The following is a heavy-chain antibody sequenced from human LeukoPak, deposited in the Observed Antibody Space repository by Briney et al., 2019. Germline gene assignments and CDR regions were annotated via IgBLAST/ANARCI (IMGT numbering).Heavy chain of an antibody. V-gene: IGHV4-39*07. D-gene: IGHD6-13*01. CDR2: IYYSGST. CDR1: GGSISSYY. CDR3: ARDAAKAQLAYFDY. J-gene: IGHJ4*02. Sequence: SETLSLTCTVSGGSISSYYWGWIRQPPGKGLEWIGSIYYSGSTCYNPSLKSRVTISVDTSKNQFSLKLSSVTAADTAVYYCARDAAKAQLAYFDYWGQGTLVTVSS.